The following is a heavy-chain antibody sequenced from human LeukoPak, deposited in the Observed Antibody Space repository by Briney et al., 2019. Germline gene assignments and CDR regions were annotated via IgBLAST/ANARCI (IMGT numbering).Heavy chain of an antibody. CDR1: GYTFTSYA. V-gene: IGHV1-3*01. CDR3: ARELLVGGNIVATDLDY. CDR2: INAGNGNT. J-gene: IGHJ4*02. D-gene: IGHD5-12*01. Sequence: ASVKVSCKASGYTFTSYAMHWVRQAPGQRLEWMGWINAGNGNTKYSQKFQGRVTITRDTSASTAYMELSSLRSEDTAVYYCARELLVGGNIVATDLDYWGQGTLVTVSS.